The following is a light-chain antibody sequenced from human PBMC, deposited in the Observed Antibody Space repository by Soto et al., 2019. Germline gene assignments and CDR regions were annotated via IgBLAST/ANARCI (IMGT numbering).Light chain of an antibody. CDR1: SSDVGAYNY. V-gene: IGLV2-14*01. CDR3: SSKRTTASLV. J-gene: IGLJ1*01. CDR2: EVS. Sequence: QSALTQPASVSGSPGQTITISCTGTSSDVGAYNYVSWYQRHPGKSPKLMIYEVSNRPSGVSDLFSGSKSGNTASLTISGLQAADEADYYCSSKRTTASLVFGTGTKV.